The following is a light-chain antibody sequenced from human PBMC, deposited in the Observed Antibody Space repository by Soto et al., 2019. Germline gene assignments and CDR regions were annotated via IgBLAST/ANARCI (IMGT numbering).Light chain of an antibody. J-gene: IGLJ2*01. Sequence: QSALTQPRSVSGSPGQSVAISCTGIGAFDFVSWYQQYPGKAPKLMIYDVTNRPSGVPDRFSGSKSGDTASLTISGLQAEDEADYYCCSYTASYSVFCGGTKLTVL. CDR3: CSYTASYSV. CDR1: GAFDF. V-gene: IGLV2-11*01. CDR2: DVT.